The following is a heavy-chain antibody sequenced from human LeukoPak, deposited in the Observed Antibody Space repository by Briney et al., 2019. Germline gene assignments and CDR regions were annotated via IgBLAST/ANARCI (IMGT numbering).Heavy chain of an antibody. CDR3: ARGPVLPAAPSYYYYYMDV. J-gene: IGHJ6*03. CDR2: INPNSGGT. D-gene: IGHD2-2*01. Sequence: ASVTVSCKASGYTFTGYYMHWVRQAPGQGLEWMGWINPNSGGTNYAQKFQGWVTMTRDTSISTAYMELSRLRSDDTAVYYCARGPVLPAAPSYYYYYMDVWGKGTTVTVSS. CDR1: GYTFTGYY. V-gene: IGHV1-2*04.